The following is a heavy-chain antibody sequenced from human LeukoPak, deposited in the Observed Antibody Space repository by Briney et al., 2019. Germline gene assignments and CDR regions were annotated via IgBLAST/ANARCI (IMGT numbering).Heavy chain of an antibody. J-gene: IGHJ4*02. Sequence: GGSLRLSCAASGFTFSSYSMNWVRQAPGKGLEWVSYISSSSSTIYYADSVKGRFTISRDNAKNSLYQQMNSLRDEDTAVYYCARDSLKNPYGAVTRFDYWGQGTLVTVSS. CDR3: ARDSLKNPYGAVTRFDY. CDR1: GFTFSSYS. CDR2: ISSSSSTI. V-gene: IGHV3-48*02. D-gene: IGHD1-14*01.